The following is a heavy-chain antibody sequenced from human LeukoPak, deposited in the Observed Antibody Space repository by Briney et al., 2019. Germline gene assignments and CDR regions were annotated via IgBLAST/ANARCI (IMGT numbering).Heavy chain of an antibody. CDR3: ARGLTRYYYYGMDV. V-gene: IGHV4-59*01. J-gene: IGHJ6*02. CDR1: GGSISSYY. D-gene: IGHD2-21*02. CDR2: IYYSGST. Sequence: PSETLSLTCTVSGGSISSYYWSWIRQPPGKGLEWIGYIYYSGSTNYNPSLKSRVTISVDTSKNQFSLKLSSVTAADTAVCYCARGLTRYYYYGMDVWGQGTTVTVSS.